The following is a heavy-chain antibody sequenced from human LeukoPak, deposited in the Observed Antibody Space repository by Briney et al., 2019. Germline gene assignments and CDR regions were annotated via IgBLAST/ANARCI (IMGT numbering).Heavy chain of an antibody. CDR1: GGSISSSSYS. CDR2: IYYSGNT. CDR3: ARTYCSGGSCHFDY. D-gene: IGHD2-15*01. V-gene: IGHV4-61*05. Sequence: SETLSLTCTVSGGSISSSSYSWGWIRQPPGKGLEWIGYIYYSGNTDSNPSLKSRVTISVDTSKNQFSLKLSSVTAADTAVYYCARTYCSGGSCHFDYWGQGTLVTVSS. J-gene: IGHJ4*02.